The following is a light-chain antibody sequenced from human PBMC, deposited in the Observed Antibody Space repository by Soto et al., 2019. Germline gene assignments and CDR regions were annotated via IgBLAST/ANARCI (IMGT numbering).Light chain of an antibody. V-gene: IGKV3-15*01. Sequence: EIGMTQSPATLSVSPGERATLSCRASQTVSSDLAWFQQKPGQAPRLLIYGASTRATGVPARFSGGGSGTEFTLTISSLQSEDFAIYYCQQYSNWPLLSFGGGTKVEIK. CDR2: GAS. CDR1: QTVSSD. J-gene: IGKJ4*01. CDR3: QQYSNWPLLS.